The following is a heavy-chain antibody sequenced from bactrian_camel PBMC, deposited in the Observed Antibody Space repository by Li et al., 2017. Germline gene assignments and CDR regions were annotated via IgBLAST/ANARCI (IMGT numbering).Heavy chain of an antibody. CDR2: IEKDNKT. CDR3: AADPMPCWLISGQNFGY. D-gene: IGHD1*01. V-gene: IGHV3S53*01. CDR1: GYTYTSC. Sequence: HVQLVESGGGSVQAGGSLTLSCEVSGYTYTSCLGWFRQAPGKEREGVANIEKDNKTTYADSVKGRFTISKDNAKNTLYLQMNSLEPEDTANYYCAADPMPCWLISGQNFGYWGQGTQVTVS. J-gene: IGHJ6*01.